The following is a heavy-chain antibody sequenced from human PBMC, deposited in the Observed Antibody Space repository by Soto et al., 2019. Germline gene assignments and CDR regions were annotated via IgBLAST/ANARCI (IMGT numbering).Heavy chain of an antibody. CDR1: GFTFTSSA. D-gene: IGHD2-15*01. CDR2: IVVGSGNT. J-gene: IGHJ6*01. Sequence: SVKVSCKASGFTFTSSAVQWVRQARGQRLEWIGWIVVGSGNTNYAQKFQERVTITRDMSTSTAYMELSSLRSEDTAVYYCAAEKGCSGGSCYDYSSYYYGMYVWG. CDR3: AAEKGCSGGSCYDYSSYYYGMYV. V-gene: IGHV1-58*01.